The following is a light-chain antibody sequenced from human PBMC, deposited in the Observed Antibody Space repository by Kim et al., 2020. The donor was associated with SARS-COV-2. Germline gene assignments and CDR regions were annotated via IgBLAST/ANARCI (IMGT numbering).Light chain of an antibody. Sequence: QRVTISCSRSSSNIGSNTVNWYQQVPGTAPKLLIYSNNQRPSGVPDRFSGSKSGTSASLAISGLQSEDEADYYCAAWDDSLNIYVFGSGTKVTVL. CDR3: AAWDDSLNIYV. CDR1: SSNIGSNT. V-gene: IGLV1-44*01. CDR2: SNN. J-gene: IGLJ1*01.